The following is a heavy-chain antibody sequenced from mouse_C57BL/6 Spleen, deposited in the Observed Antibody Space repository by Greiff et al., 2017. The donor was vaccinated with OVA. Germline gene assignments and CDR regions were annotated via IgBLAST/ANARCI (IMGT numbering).Heavy chain of an antibody. CDR2: IHPNSGST. CDR3: ARGLLYYAMDY. V-gene: IGHV1-64*01. CDR1: GYTFTSYW. D-gene: IGHD3-1*01. J-gene: IGHJ4*01. Sequence: QVQLQQPGAELVKPGASVKLSCKASGYTFTSYWMHWVKQRPGQGLEWIGIIHPNSGSTNYNEKFKSKATLTVDKSSSTAYMQLSSLTSEDSAVYYCARGLLYYAMDYWGQGTSVTVSS.